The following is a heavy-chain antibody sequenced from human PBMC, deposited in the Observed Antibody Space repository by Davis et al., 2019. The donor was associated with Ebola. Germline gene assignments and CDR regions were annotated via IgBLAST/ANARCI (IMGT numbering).Heavy chain of an antibody. V-gene: IGHV3-7*03. Sequence: PGGSLRLSCTASRFTFRSFWMSWVRQAPGKGLEWVASIKQDGSEKYYVDSVKGRYTISRDNAKNSLNLQMSSLRAEDTAVYYCARVNEAKYYYDSSGFHMGFSFDPWGQGTLVTVSS. CDR1: RFTFRSFW. D-gene: IGHD3-22*01. CDR3: ARVNEAKYYYDSSGFHMGFSFDP. J-gene: IGHJ5*02. CDR2: IKQDGSEK.